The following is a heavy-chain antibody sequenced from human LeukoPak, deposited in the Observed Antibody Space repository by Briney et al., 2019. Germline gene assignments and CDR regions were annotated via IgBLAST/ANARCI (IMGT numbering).Heavy chain of an antibody. Sequence: GGSLRLSCAASGFTFSSYDMTWVRQAPGRWLEWVSSIRPSGDNTYYADSVKGRFTISRDNSKNTLYLQMNSLRAEDTAVYYCARRGQKYGSGSYLGYYYMDVWGKGTTVTVSS. CDR3: ARRGQKYGSGSYLGYYYMDV. V-gene: IGHV3-23*01. J-gene: IGHJ6*03. CDR2: IRPSGDNT. CDR1: GFTFSSYD. D-gene: IGHD3-10*01.